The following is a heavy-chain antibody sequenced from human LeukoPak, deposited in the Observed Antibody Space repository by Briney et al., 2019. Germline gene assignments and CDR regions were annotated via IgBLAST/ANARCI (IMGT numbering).Heavy chain of an antibody. CDR2: IYYSGSA. CDR1: GGSISGYY. CDR3: ARDRGITGATWYFDL. J-gene: IGHJ2*01. Sequence: SETLSLTCTVSGGSISGYYWSWIRQPPGKGLEWIGYIYYSGSANYNPSLRSRVTISVDTSKNQFSLKLSSVTAADTAVYYCARDRGITGATWYFDLWGRGTLVTVSS. V-gene: IGHV4-59*12. D-gene: IGHD1-20*01.